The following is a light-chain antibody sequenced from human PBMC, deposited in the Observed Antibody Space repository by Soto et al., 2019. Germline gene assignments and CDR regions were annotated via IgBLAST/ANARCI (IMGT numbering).Light chain of an antibody. CDR2: GNS. CDR1: SSNIGAGFD. CDR3: QSYDNSLTGSKV. Sequence: QSALTQPPSVSGAPGQRVTISCTGSSSNIGAGFDVHWYQQLPGTAPKLLIYGNSNRPSGVPDRFSGSRSGTSASLAITGLQAEDEADYYCQSYDNSLTGSKVFGSGTKVTV. V-gene: IGLV1-40*01. J-gene: IGLJ1*01.